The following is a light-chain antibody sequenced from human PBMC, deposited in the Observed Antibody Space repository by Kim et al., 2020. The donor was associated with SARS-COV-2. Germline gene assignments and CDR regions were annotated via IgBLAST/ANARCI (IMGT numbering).Light chain of an antibody. V-gene: IGKV1-39*01. J-gene: IGKJ4*01. CDR2: AAS. Sequence: DIQMTQSPSSLAASVGDRVTIGCRASQSINTYLNWYQQKPGEAPKLLIYAASTLQSGVPSRFSGSGSGTDFTLTISSLQPEDFAIYYCQQSHTAPLLTFGGGTKVDIK. CDR1: QSINTY. CDR3: QQSHTAPLLT.